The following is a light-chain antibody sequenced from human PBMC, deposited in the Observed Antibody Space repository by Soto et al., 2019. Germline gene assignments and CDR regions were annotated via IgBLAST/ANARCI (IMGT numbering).Light chain of an antibody. V-gene: IGKV1-5*01. Sequence: DIQMTQSPSTLSASVGDRVTITCRASQSISSWLARYHQKPGKAPKLLIYDASSLESGVPSRFSGSGSGTEFTLTISSLQPDDFATYYCQQYNSYWTFGQGTKVDIK. J-gene: IGKJ1*01. CDR3: QQYNSYWT. CDR2: DAS. CDR1: QSISSW.